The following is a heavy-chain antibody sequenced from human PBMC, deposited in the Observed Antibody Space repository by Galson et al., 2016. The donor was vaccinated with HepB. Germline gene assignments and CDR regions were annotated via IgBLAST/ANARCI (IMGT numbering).Heavy chain of an antibody. CDR2: LFWNGEK. D-gene: IGHD3-10*01. V-gene: IGHV2-5*01. J-gene: IGHJ4*02. Sequence: ALVKPTQTLTLTCTFSGFSVTTSGVGVGWIRQTPGKTLEWLALLFWNGEKRYRSSLESRLTISRGTSDYQVVLTLTNMDVVDTATYFCAHRSMVGSKYDFWGQGILVTVSS. CDR3: AHRSMVGSKYDF. CDR1: GFSVTTSGVG.